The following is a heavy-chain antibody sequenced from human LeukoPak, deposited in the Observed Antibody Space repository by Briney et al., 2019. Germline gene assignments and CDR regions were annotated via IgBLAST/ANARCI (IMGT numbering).Heavy chain of an antibody. V-gene: IGHV3-30*02. D-gene: IGHD3-9*01. CDR2: IRSDGSNK. CDR1: GFTFSSYG. J-gene: IGHJ4*02. Sequence: GGSLRLSCAASGFTFSSYGMHWVRQAPGKGLEWVAFIRSDGSNKYYADSVKGRFTISRDNSKNTLYLQMTSLRAEDTAVYYCARAKPTNVLRYFDWLGGYYFDYWGQGTLVTVSS. CDR3: ARAKPTNVLRYFDWLGGYYFDY.